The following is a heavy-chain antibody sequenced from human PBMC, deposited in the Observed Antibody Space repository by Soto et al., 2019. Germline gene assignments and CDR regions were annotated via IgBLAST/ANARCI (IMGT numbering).Heavy chain of an antibody. V-gene: IGHV5-51*01. CDR3: ARQGFRRVITEALDI. J-gene: IGHJ3*02. CDR1: GYSFTSYW. Sequence: PGESLKISCKGSGYSFTSYWIGWVRQMPGKGLEWVGIIYPGDSDTRYSPSFQGQVTISADKSISTAYLQWSSLKASDTAMYYCARQGFRRVITEALDIWGQVTMVTVSS. D-gene: IGHD3-10*01. CDR2: IYPGDSDT.